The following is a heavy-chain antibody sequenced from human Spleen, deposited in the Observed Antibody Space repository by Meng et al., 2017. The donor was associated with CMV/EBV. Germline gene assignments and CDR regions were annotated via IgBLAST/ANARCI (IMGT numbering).Heavy chain of an antibody. V-gene: IGHV3-30*02. CDR1: GFTFSSYG. J-gene: IGHJ4*02. D-gene: IGHD6-13*01. Sequence: GGSLRLSCEASGFTFSSYGMPWVRQAPGKGLEGVAFVRHDGGNKYYADSVKGRFTISRDNSKNTLYLQMNSLRAEDTAVYYCAKDPYSTSWYYFDCWGQGTLVTVSS. CDR2: VRHDGGNK. CDR3: AKDPYSTSWYYFDC.